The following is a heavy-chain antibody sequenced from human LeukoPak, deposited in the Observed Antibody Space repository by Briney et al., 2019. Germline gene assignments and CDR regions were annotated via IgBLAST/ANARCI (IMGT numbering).Heavy chain of an antibody. J-gene: IGHJ4*02. CDR2: INWNGGGT. CDR1: GFTFDDYG. Sequence: GGSLRLSCAASGFTFDDYGMSWVRQAPGKGLEWVSGINWNGGGTGYADSVKGRFTISRDNAKNSLYLRMNSLRAEDTALYYCARDRGIYGSGSYGSSYYFDYWGQGTLVTVSS. D-gene: IGHD3-10*01. V-gene: IGHV3-20*04. CDR3: ARDRGIYGSGSYGSSYYFDY.